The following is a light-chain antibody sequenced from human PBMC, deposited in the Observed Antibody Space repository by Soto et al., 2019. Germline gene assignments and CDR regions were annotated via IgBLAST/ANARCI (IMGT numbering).Light chain of an antibody. CDR3: LQHNSYPPEYT. CDR1: LSVGTN. V-gene: IGKV3-15*01. Sequence: VMTRSPATLSVSPGERATLSCRASLSVGTNLAWYQQKPGQPPRLLIYGATTRATGIPARFSGSGSGTDFTLTISSLQPEDFATYYCLQHNSYPPEYTFGQGTKLEIK. CDR2: GAT. J-gene: IGKJ2*01.